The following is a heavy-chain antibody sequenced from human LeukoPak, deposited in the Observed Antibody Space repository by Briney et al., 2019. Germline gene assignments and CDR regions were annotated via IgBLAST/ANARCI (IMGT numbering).Heavy chain of an antibody. V-gene: IGHV3-23*01. CDR3: AKYYYGSGSSPLNFDY. Sequence: AGSLRLSCAASGFSISSYGMGWVRQAPGQGLEWVSITRTSAGHIYYADSVKGRFTISRDNTKNTVYLQMNSLRAEDTAVYYCAKYYYGSGSSPLNFDYWGKGTLVTVSS. CDR1: GFSISSYG. CDR2: TRTSAGHI. J-gene: IGHJ4*02. D-gene: IGHD3-10*01.